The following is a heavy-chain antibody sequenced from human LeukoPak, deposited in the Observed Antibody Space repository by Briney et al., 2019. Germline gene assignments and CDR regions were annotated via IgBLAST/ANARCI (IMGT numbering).Heavy chain of an antibody. D-gene: IGHD3-22*01. V-gene: IGHV3-21*01. CDR1: GFTFSSYS. CDR2: ISSSSSYI. J-gene: IGHJ4*02. Sequence: SGGSLRLSCAASGFTFSSYSMNWVRQAPGKGLEWVSSISSSSSYIYYADSVKGRFTISRDNAKNSLYLQMNSLRAEDTAVYYCARAPPTRRYDRVTSLDYWGQGTLVTVSS. CDR3: ARAPPTRRYDRVTSLDY.